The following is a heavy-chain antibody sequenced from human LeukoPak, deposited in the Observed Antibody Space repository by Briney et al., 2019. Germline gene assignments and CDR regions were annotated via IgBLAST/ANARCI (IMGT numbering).Heavy chain of an antibody. D-gene: IGHD2-21*02. CDR2: IIPIFGIA. Sequence: SVKVSCKASGGTFISYAISWVRQAPGQGLEWMGRIIPIFGIANYAQKFQGRVTITADKSTSTAYMELSSLRSEDTAVYYCASGVVTASLGYYGMDVWGQGTTVTVSS. CDR3: ASGVVTASLGYYGMDV. J-gene: IGHJ6*02. V-gene: IGHV1-69*04. CDR1: GGTFISYA.